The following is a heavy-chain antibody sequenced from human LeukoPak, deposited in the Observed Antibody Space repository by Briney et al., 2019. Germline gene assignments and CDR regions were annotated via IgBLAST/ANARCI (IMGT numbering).Heavy chain of an antibody. Sequence: GGSLRLSCAACGFNFRDYYMRWIREAPGKGLEGVSYISSSGCTIYYADSVKGRFTISRDNAKSSLYLQMNSLRAEDTAVYYCAREGRGMATSVAYWGQGTLVTVSS. J-gene: IGHJ4*02. D-gene: IGHD5-24*01. V-gene: IGHV3-11*01. CDR1: GFNFRDYY. CDR3: AREGRGMATSVAY. CDR2: ISSSGCTI.